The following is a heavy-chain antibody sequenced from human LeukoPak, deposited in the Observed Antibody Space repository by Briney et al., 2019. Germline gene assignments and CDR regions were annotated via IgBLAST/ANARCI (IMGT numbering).Heavy chain of an antibody. D-gene: IGHD5-12*01. CDR2: IRYDGSNK. Sequence: PGGSLRLSCAASGFTFGSYGMHWVRQAPGKGLEWVAFIRYDGSNKYYADSVKGRFTIPRDNSKNTLYLQMDSLRAEDTAVYYCAKNGGSGGYGIWWFDPWGQGTLVTVSS. V-gene: IGHV3-30*02. CDR1: GFTFGSYG. CDR3: AKNGGSGGYGIWWFDP. J-gene: IGHJ5*02.